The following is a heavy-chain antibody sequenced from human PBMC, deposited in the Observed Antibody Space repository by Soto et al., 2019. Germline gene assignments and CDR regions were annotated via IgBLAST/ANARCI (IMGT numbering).Heavy chain of an antibody. Sequence: QVQLVESGGGVVHPGESLRLSCATSGFTFVNFALHWVRQVPCKRLEWVAGISYDATKEYYADSVKGQFIISRDSSKNTVFLQMNDLRPEDTAVYFCAREGPLDIWSGLGLDYWGQGTLVTVSS. CDR2: ISYDATKE. D-gene: IGHD3-3*01. CDR3: AREGPLDIWSGLGLDY. V-gene: IGHV3-30-3*01. CDR1: GFTFVNFA. J-gene: IGHJ4*02.